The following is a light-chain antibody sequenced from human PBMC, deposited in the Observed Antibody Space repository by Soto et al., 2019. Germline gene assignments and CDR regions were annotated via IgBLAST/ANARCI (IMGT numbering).Light chain of an antibody. CDR2: DNN. CDR3: GTWDSSLSAAE. Sequence: QSVLTQPPAVSAAPGQKVTISCSGSSSNIGNNYVSWYQQFPGTAPKHLIYDNNERPSRIPDRFSGSKSGTSATLAITGLQTGDEADYFCGTWDSSLSAAEFGGGTKLTVL. J-gene: IGLJ2*01. CDR1: SSNIGNNY. V-gene: IGLV1-51*01.